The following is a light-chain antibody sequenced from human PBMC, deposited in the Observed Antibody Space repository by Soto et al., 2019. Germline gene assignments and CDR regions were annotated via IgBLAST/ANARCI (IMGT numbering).Light chain of an antibody. J-gene: IGKJ4*01. Sequence: EIVMTQSPATLSVSVGERATLSCRASHSVSSKLAWYQQKPGQAPRLLIYGASTRATDIPARFSGSGSGTEFPLTISSLQSEDFAVSYCQQYNDWPPQLTFGGGTKVEIK. CDR1: HSVSSK. CDR3: QQYNDWPPQLT. V-gene: IGKV3-15*01. CDR2: GAS.